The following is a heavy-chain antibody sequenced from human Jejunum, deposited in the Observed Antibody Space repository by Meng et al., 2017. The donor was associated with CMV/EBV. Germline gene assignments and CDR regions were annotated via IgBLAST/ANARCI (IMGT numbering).Heavy chain of an antibody. CDR1: GFTFSNYA. J-gene: IGHJ3*02. CDR2: ISYDGSDK. Sequence: ASGFTFSNYAIHWVRQAPGKGLEWVAVISYDGSDKYYADSVKGRFTVSRDNSKNTVYLQMSSLRTEDTAVYYCARDGIIDDSFDIWGQGTMVTVSS. CDR3: ARDGIIDDSFDI. V-gene: IGHV3-30*04. D-gene: IGHD3-16*02.